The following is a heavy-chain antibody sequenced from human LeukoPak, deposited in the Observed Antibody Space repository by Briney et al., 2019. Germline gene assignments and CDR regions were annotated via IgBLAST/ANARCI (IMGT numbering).Heavy chain of an antibody. CDR2: IYHSGST. Sequence: SETLSLTCAVSGGSISSSNWWSWVRQPPGKGLEWIGEIYHSGSTNYNPSLKSRVTISVDTSKNQFSLKLSSVTAADTAVYYCARHSMTPGAFDIWGQGTMVTVSS. CDR1: GGSISSSNW. D-gene: IGHD4-17*01. CDR3: ARHSMTPGAFDI. V-gene: IGHV4-4*02. J-gene: IGHJ3*02.